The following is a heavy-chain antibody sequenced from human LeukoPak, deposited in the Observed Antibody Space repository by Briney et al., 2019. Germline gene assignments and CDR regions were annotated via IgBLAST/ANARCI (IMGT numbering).Heavy chain of an antibody. Sequence: GASVKVSCKASGGTFSSYAISWVRQAPGQGLEWMGWINPKSGGANSAQRFQGRVTMTRDTSISTTYMELSRLRSDDTAVYYCAREAFTTVTSATDAFDIWGQGTMVTVSS. CDR1: GGTFSSYA. J-gene: IGHJ3*02. D-gene: IGHD4-17*01. V-gene: IGHV1-2*02. CDR2: INPKSGGA. CDR3: AREAFTTVTSATDAFDI.